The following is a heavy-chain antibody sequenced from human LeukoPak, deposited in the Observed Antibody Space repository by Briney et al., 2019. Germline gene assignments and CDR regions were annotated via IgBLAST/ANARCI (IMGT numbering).Heavy chain of an antibody. D-gene: IGHD2-15*01. CDR2: IYTSGST. V-gene: IGHV4-4*07. Sequence: SETLSLTCTVSGGPISGYYWSWIRQPAGKGLEWIGRIYTSGSTNYNPSLKSRVTISVDRSKNQFSLRLSSVTAADTAVYYCTRGVYCSGDSCYYYYYYMDVWGKGTTVTVSS. CDR1: GGPISGYY. CDR3: TRGVYCSGDSCYYYYYYMDV. J-gene: IGHJ6*03.